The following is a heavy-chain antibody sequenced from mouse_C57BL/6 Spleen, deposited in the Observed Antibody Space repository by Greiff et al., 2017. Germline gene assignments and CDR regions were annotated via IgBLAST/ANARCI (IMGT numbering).Heavy chain of an antibody. D-gene: IGHD2-5*01. CDR3: ATYSNYGGYAMDY. V-gene: IGHV1-47*01. CDR2: FHPYNDDT. CDR1: GYTFTTYP. Sequence: QVQLKESGAELVKPGASVQMSCKASGYTFTTYPIEWMKQNHGKSLEWIGNFHPYNDDTKYNEKFKGKATLTVEKSSSTVYLELSRLTSDDSAVYYCATYSNYGGYAMDYWGQGTSVTVSS. J-gene: IGHJ4*01.